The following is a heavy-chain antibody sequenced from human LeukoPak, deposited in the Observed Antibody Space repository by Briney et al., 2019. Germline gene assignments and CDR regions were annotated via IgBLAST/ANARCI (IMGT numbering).Heavy chain of an antibody. D-gene: IGHD2-2*01. CDR1: GFTVSSSY. CDR3: ARELGYCSTASCPFGY. Sequence: PGGSLRLSCAASGFTVSSSYMSWVRQAPGKGLEWVSVIYNSGRIEYADSVKGRFTISRDSSKNTLYLQMNSLRAEDSAVYYCARELGYCSTASCPFGYWGQGTLVTVSS. V-gene: IGHV3-66*01. CDR2: IYNSGRI. J-gene: IGHJ4*02.